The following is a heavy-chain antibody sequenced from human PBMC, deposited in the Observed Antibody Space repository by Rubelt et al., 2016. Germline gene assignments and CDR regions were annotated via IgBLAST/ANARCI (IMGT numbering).Heavy chain of an antibody. D-gene: IGHD3-16*02. CDR3: ARVMITFGGVIEVGWFDP. V-gene: IGHV1-69*01. CDR2: IIPIFGTA. Sequence: QVQLVQSGAEVKKPGSSVKVSCKASGGTFSSYAISWVRQAPGQGLEWMGGIIPIFGTANYAQKFQGRVTITADESTSKGYMELSSLRSDDTAVYYCARVMITFGGVIEVGWFDPWGQGTLVTVSS. CDR1: GGTFSSYA. J-gene: IGHJ5*02.